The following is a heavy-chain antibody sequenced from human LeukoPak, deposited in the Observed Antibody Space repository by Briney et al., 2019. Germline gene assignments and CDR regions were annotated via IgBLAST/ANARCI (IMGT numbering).Heavy chain of an antibody. D-gene: IGHD3-16*01. CDR2: ISYDGSNK. J-gene: IGHJ4*02. CDR1: GFTFSNYG. Sequence: GRSLRLSCAASGFTFSNYGMHWVRQAPGKGLEWVAVISYDGSNKYYADSVKGRFTISRDDSKNTLYLQMNSLKTEDTAVYYCTTLYDYVWGSSGKPPDWGQGTLVTVSS. V-gene: IGHV3-30*03. CDR3: TTLYDYVWGSSGKPPD.